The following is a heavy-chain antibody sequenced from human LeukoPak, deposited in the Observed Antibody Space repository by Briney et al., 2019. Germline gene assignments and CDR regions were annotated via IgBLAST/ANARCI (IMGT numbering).Heavy chain of an antibody. V-gene: IGHV3-23*01. D-gene: IGHD2-15*01. J-gene: IGHJ4*02. CDR3: ARRVVADFDY. CDR2: ISDGGSST. Sequence: GGSLRLSCAASGFNFSSYDMSWVRRAPGKGLEWVSAISDGGSSTYYADAVKGRFTISRDNSKNTLHLQMNTLRAEDTAVYYCARRVVADFDYWGQGTLVTVCS. CDR1: GFNFSSYD.